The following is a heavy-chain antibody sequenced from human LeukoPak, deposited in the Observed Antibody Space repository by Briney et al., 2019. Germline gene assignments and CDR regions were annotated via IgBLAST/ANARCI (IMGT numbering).Heavy chain of an antibody. CDR3: ARGKLERQVDY. Sequence: GASVKVSCKVSGYTFTNYNIQWVRQAPGQGLEWMGMINPHGGTTSYAQEFQDRVTMTRDTSTSTVYMELSSLRSEDTAVYYCARGKLERQVDYWGQGTLVTVSS. CDR2: INPHGGTT. J-gene: IGHJ4*02. CDR1: GYTFTNYN. D-gene: IGHD1-1*01. V-gene: IGHV1-46*01.